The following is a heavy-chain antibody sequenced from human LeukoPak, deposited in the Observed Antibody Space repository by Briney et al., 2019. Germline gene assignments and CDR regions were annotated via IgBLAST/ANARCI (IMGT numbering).Heavy chain of an antibody. V-gene: IGHV4-34*01. CDR1: GGSFSGYY. Sequence: PSETLSLTCAVYGGSFSGYYWSWIRQPPGRGLEWFGEINHSGSTNYNPSLKSRVTISVDTSKNQFSLKLSSVTAADTAVYYCASVAGTDGFFDYWGQGTLVTVSS. CDR3: ASVAGTDGFFDY. J-gene: IGHJ4*02. CDR2: INHSGST. D-gene: IGHD6-19*01.